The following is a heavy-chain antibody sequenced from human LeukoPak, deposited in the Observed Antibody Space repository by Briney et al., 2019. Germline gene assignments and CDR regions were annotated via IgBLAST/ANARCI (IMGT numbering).Heavy chain of an antibody. Sequence: GGSLRLSCAASGFTVSSNYMSWVRQAPGKGLEWVSVIYSGGSTYYADSVKGRFTISRHNSKNTLYPQMNSLRAEDTAVYYCARPGSPNSGSYYYYGMDVWGQGTTVTVSS. J-gene: IGHJ6*02. V-gene: IGHV3-53*04. D-gene: IGHD1-26*01. CDR1: GFTVSSNY. CDR3: ARPGSPNSGSYYYYGMDV. CDR2: IYSGGST.